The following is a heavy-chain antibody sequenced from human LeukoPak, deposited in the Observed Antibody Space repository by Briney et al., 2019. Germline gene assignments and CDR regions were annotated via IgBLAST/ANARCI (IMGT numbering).Heavy chain of an antibody. CDR3: ASETGYCSSTSCYTDYYYMDV. D-gene: IGHD2-2*02. CDR2: INHSGST. CDR1: GGSFSGYY. Sequence: PSETLSLTCAVYGGSFSGYYWSWIRQPPGKGLEWIGEINHSGSTNYNPSLKSRVTISVDTSKNQFSLKLSSVTAADTAVYYCASETGYCSSTSCYTDYYYMDVWGKGTTVTVSS. J-gene: IGHJ6*03. V-gene: IGHV4-34*01.